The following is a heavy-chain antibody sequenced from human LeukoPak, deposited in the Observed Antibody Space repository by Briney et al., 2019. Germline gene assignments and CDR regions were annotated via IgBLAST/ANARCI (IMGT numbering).Heavy chain of an antibody. Sequence: ASVKVSCKASGGTFSSYAISWVRQAPGQGLEWMGGIIPILGTANYAQKFQGRVTITADKSTSTAYMELSSLRSEDTAVYYCARAMRGDYAYYYYYYYMDVWGKGTTVTVSS. CDR1: GGTFSSYA. D-gene: IGHD4-17*01. CDR3: ARAMRGDYAYYYYYYYMDV. CDR2: IIPILGTA. V-gene: IGHV1-69*10. J-gene: IGHJ6*03.